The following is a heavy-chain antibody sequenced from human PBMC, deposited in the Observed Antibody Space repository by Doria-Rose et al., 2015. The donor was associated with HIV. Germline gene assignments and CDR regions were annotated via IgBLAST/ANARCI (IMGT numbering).Heavy chain of an antibody. D-gene: IGHD1-20*01. CDR2: TYIRGST. J-gene: IGHJ4*02. V-gene: IGHV4-61*02. CDR1: GGSIGSGSYY. CDR3: ARTANWNDGRVDS. Sequence: QLQESGPGVVKPSQTLSLTCTVSGGSIGSGSYYWSWIRQPAGKGLEWIGRTYIRGSTDYNPSLQSRVTISVDTSKNQFSLEVNSVTAADTAVYYCARTANWNDGRVDSWGQGTSVVVSS.